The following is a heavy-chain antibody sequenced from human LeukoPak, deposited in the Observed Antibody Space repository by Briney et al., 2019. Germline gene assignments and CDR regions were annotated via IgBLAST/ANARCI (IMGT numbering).Heavy chain of an antibody. Sequence: GGSLRLSCAASGFTFNKYAMTWVRQAPGKGLVWVAVISASGDNTDYADSVKGRLTISRDNSKNTLSLQMNSLRVEDTAVYYCAKVVGTGTTPTDYWGQGTLVTVSS. D-gene: IGHD1-1*01. CDR3: AKVVGTGTTPTDY. V-gene: IGHV3-23*01. CDR1: GFTFNKYA. J-gene: IGHJ4*02. CDR2: ISASGDNT.